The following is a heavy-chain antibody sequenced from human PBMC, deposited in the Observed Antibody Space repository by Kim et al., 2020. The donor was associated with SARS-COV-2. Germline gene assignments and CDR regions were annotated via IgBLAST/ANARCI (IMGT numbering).Heavy chain of an antibody. CDR2: ISAYNGNT. D-gene: IGHD3-3*01. V-gene: IGHV1-18*01. CDR3: ARDPSVYEFWSGYDY. J-gene: IGHJ4*02. CDR1: GYTFTSYG. Sequence: ASVKVSCKASGYTFTSYGISWVRQAPGQGLEWMGWISAYNGNTNYAQKLQGRVTMTTDTSTSTAYMELRSLRSDDTAVYYCARDPSVYEFWSGYDYWGQGTLVTVSS.